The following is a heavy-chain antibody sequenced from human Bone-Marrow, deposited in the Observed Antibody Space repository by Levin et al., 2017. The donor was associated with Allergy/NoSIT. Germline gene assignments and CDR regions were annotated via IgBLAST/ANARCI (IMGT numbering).Heavy chain of an antibody. D-gene: IGHD7-27*01. CDR2: ISSTGDTT. Sequence: GGSLRLSCAASGFTFSTYSMTWVRQAPGKGLDWVSTISSTGDTTYYADSVKGRFTISRDNSKNTLYLQMHSLRVEDAARYYCVKDPNWAPACWGQGTLVTVSS. CDR1: GFTFSTYS. J-gene: IGHJ4*02. CDR3: VKDPNWAPAC. V-gene: IGHV3-23*01.